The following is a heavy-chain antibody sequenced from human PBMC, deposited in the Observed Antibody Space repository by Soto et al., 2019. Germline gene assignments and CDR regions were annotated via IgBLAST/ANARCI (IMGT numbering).Heavy chain of an antibody. J-gene: IGHJ4*02. Sequence: HPGGSLRLSCAASGFTFSSYAMSWVRQAPGKGLEWVSAISGSGGSTYYADSVKGRFTISRDNSKNTLYLQMNSLRVEDTAVYFCSKDSLGYSSGWSEFDYWGQGTLVTVSS. D-gene: IGHD6-19*01. CDR2: ISGSGGST. V-gene: IGHV3-23*01. CDR3: SKDSLGYSSGWSEFDY. CDR1: GFTFSSYA.